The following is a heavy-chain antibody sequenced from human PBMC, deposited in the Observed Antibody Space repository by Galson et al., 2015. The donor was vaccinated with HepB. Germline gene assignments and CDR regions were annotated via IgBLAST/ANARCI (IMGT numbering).Heavy chain of an antibody. D-gene: IGHD4-23*01. CDR2: ISYDGSNK. CDR3: ARDGYGGPYHYYYGMDV. Sequence: SLRLSCAASGFTFSSYAMHWVRQAPGKGLEWVAVISYDGSNKYYANSVKSRFTISRDNSKNTLYLQMNSLRAEDTAVYYCARDGYGGPYHYYYGMDVWGQGTTVTVSS. V-gene: IGHV3-30*04. J-gene: IGHJ6*02. CDR1: GFTFSSYA.